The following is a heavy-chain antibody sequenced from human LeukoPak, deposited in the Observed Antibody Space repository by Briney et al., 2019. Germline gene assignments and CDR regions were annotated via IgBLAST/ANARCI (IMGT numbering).Heavy chain of an antibody. CDR3: ARDIRDQDTAHFDY. J-gene: IGHJ4*02. CDR1: GGSISSYY. D-gene: IGHD2-15*01. Sequence: SETLSLTCTVSGGSISSYYWSWIRQPPGKGLEWIGYIYYSGSTYYNPSLKSRVTISVDTSKNQFSLKLSSVTAADTAVYYCARDIRDQDTAHFDYWGQGTLVTVSS. CDR2: IYYSGST. V-gene: IGHV4-59*12.